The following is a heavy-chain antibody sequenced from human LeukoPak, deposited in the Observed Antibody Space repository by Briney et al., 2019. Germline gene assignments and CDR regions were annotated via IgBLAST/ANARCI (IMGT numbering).Heavy chain of an antibody. D-gene: IGHD1-14*01. J-gene: IGHJ3*02. V-gene: IGHV3-66*02. CDR2: IYSDGST. CDR3: ARDRRTGTPYAFDI. Sequence: GGSLRLSCAASGFTVSYNYMSWVRQAPGKGLEWVSVIYSDGSTYYADSVKSRFTISRDNSKTTLYLQTSSLRAEDTAVYYCARDRRTGTPYAFDIWGQGTMVTVSS. CDR1: GFTVSYNY.